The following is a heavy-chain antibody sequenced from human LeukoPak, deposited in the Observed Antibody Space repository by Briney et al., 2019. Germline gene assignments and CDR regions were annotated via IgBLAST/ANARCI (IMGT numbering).Heavy chain of an antibody. D-gene: IGHD6-6*01. CDR3: ARGPIAAVQAGFDY. J-gene: IGHJ4*02. CDR2: INHSGST. CDR1: GGSFSGYY. Sequence: SETLSLTCAVYGGSFSGYYWSWIRQPPGKGLEWIGEINHSGSTNYNPSLKSRVTISVDTSKNQFSLKLSSVTAADTAVHYCARGPIAAVQAGFDYWGQGTLVTVSS. V-gene: IGHV4-34*01.